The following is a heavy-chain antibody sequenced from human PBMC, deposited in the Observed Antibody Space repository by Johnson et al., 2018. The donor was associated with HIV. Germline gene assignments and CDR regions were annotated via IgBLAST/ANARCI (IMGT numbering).Heavy chain of an antibody. CDR3: ARDRGNWAWVAFDI. Sequence: QVQLVESGGGVVQPGRSLRLSCAASGFTFSSYAMHWVRQAPGKGLEWVAVIYSGGSTYYADSVKGRFTISRDNSKNTLYLQMNSLRAEDTAVYYCARDRGNWAWVAFDIWGQGTMVTVSS. CDR2: IYSGGST. D-gene: IGHD1-1*01. V-gene: IGHV3-30*14. CDR1: GFTFSSYA. J-gene: IGHJ3*02.